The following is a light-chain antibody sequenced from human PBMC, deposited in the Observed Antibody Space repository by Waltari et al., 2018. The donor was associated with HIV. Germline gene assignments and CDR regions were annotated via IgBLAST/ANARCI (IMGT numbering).Light chain of an antibody. V-gene: IGLV1-44*01. CDR2: TDA. CDR1: TSTIGTYA. J-gene: IGLJ3*02. CDR3: AVWDDILKGGV. Sequence: QSVLTQPPSASGAPGQKVTISCSGGTSTIGTYAVNWYPQPPGTAPRLLIFTDARRPSGVPDRFSASKSGTSASLTISGLRSEDEADYYCAVWDDILKGGVFGGGTKLTVL.